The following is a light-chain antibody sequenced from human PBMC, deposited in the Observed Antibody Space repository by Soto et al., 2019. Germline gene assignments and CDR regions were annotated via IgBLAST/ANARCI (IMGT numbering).Light chain of an antibody. CDR3: QQYNNWPTLN. CDR1: QSVSSN. Sequence: EIVMTQSPATLSVSPGERATLSCRASQSVSSNLAWYQQKPGQAPRLLIYGASTRATGIPARFSGSGSGTAFTLTISSLQSEDFAVCYCQQYNNWPTLNFGGGTKVEIK. CDR2: GAS. J-gene: IGKJ4*01. V-gene: IGKV3-15*01.